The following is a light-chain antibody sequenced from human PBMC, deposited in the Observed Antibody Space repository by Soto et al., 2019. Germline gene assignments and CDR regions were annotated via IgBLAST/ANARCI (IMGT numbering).Light chain of an antibody. Sequence: QSALTQPASVSVSPGQSITISCTGTSSDVAAYNFVSWYQQHPGEVPKLMIYEVIKRPSGISDRFSGSKSGNTASLTISGLQAEDEADYYCSAYTHSNTVIFGGGTKVTVL. J-gene: IGLJ2*01. V-gene: IGLV2-14*03. CDR1: SSDVAAYNF. CDR3: SAYTHSNTVI. CDR2: EVI.